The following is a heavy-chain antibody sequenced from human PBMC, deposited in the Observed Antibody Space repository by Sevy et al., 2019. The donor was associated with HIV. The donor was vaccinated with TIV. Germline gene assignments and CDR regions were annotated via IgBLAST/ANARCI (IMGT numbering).Heavy chain of an antibody. Sequence: GGSLRLSCSASGFTFSSYALYWVRQAPGKKMEYVSVISTNGNSAYYADSVKGRFTISIDNSKNTLYLQMRSLRPEDTAMYYCLKDQENNYYYGSGTYFDPWGQGTLVTVSS. D-gene: IGHD3-10*01. CDR3: LKDQENNYYYGSGTYFDP. V-gene: IGHV3-64D*06. CDR1: GFTFSSYA. CDR2: ISTNGNSA. J-gene: IGHJ5*02.